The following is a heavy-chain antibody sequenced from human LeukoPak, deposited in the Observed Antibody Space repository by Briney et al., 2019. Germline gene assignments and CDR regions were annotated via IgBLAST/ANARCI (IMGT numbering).Heavy chain of an antibody. CDR1: GGSISSYY. J-gene: IGHJ5*02. CDR3: ARGNCTSGSCSRWFHP. Sequence: SETLSLTCTVSGGSISSYYWSWIRQPAGKGLEWIGRIYNSGSTNYNPPLKSRVTISVDTSKNQFSLKLSSVTAADTAVYYCARGNCTSGSCSRWFHPRGQGTLVTVSS. D-gene: IGHD2-15*01. CDR2: IYNSGST. V-gene: IGHV4-4*07.